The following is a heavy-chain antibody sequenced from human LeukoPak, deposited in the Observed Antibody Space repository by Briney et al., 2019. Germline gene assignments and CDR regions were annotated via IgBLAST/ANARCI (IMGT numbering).Heavy chain of an antibody. D-gene: IGHD3-22*01. J-gene: IGHJ4*02. V-gene: IGHV3-48*03. CDR1: GFTFSSYE. Sequence: PGGSLRLSCAASGFTFSSYEMNWVRQAPGKGLEWVSYISSSGNTIYYADSVKGRFTISRDNAKNSLYLQTNSLRAEDTAVYYCARAKLYYYDSSGYYSGFDYWGQGTLVTVSS. CDR2: ISSSGNTI. CDR3: ARAKLYYYDSSGYYSGFDY.